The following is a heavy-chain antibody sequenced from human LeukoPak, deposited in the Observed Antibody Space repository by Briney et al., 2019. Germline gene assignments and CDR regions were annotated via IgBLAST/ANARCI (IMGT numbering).Heavy chain of an antibody. D-gene: IGHD3-22*01. J-gene: IGHJ4*02. CDR1: GFTFSNAW. CDR3: TTGDSAPYDYDSSAYPFDY. CDR2: IKSKTDGGTT. V-gene: IGHV3-15*01. Sequence: PGGSLRLSCAASGFTFSNAWMSWVRQAPGKGLEWVGRIKSKTDGGTTDYAAPVKGRFTISRDDSKNTLYLQVNSLKTEDTAVYYCTTGDSAPYDYDSSAYPFDYWGQGTPVTVSS.